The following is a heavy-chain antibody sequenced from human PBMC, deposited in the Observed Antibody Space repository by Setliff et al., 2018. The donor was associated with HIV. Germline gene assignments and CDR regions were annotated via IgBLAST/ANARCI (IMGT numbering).Heavy chain of an antibody. V-gene: IGHV4-34*01. D-gene: IGHD5-12*01. Sequence: SETLSLTCAVYGGSFSGSYWSWIRQPPGKGLEWIGEINHSGSTNYNPSLKSRVTISVDTSKNQFSLKLSSVTAADTAVYYCARGGWGVATTDPEYFQHWGQGTLVTVSS. CDR2: INHSGST. J-gene: IGHJ1*01. CDR1: GGSFSGSY. CDR3: ARGGWGVATTDPEYFQH.